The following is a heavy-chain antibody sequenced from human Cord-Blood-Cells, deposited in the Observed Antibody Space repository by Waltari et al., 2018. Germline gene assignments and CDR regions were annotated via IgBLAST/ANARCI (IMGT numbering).Heavy chain of an antibody. CDR3: ARGHRQLVRYFDL. CDR1: GGSFSGYY. V-gene: IGHV4-34*01. Sequence: QVQLQQWGAGLLKPSETLSLTCAVYGGSFSGYYWRWHRQPPGKGPGWIGEINHSGSTNYNPSLKSRVTISVDTSKNQFSLKLSSVTAADTAVYYCARGHRQLVRYFDLWGRGTLVTVSS. D-gene: IGHD6-6*01. J-gene: IGHJ2*01. CDR2: INHSGST.